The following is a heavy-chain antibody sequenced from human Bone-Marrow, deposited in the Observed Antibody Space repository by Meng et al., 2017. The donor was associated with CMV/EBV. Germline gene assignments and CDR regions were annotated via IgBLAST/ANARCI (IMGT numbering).Heavy chain of an antibody. CDR3: ATNPVGNWDRYYYYYGMDV. V-gene: IGHV1-8*01. J-gene: IGHJ6*02. CDR2: MNPNSGNK. Sequence: ASVKVSCKASGYTFTSYDINWVRQATGQGLEWMGWMNPNSGNKGYAQKFQGRVTMTRNTSISTAYMELSSLRSEDTAVYACATNPVGNWDRYYYYYGMDVCGQGTTVTASS. D-gene: IGHD7-27*01. CDR1: GYTFTSYD.